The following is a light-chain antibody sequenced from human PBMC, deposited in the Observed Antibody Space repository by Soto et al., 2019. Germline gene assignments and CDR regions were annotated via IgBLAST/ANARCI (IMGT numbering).Light chain of an antibody. CDR2: VNTDGSH. CDR1: SGHTNYA. J-gene: IGLJ2*01. V-gene: IGLV4-69*01. Sequence: QSVLTQSPSASASLGASVKVTCTLSSGHTNYAIAWHQQQPEKGPRYLMKVNTDGSHTKGDGIPDRFSGSSSGAERYLTISRLQSDDEADYYCQTWGTGIVVFGGGTKVTVL. CDR3: QTWGTGIVV.